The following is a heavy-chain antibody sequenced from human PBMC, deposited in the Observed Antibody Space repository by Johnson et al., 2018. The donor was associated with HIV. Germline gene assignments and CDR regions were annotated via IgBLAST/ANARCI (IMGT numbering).Heavy chain of an antibody. CDR3: ARDLWDAYNPPPGAFDI. V-gene: IGHV3-66*01. CDR2: IYSGGST. J-gene: IGHJ3*02. Sequence: MLLVESGGGLVQPGGSLRLSCAASRSTVSSNYMSCVRQALGKGLERVAAIYSGGSTYYAASVKGSFTLSRDNSKNTLYLQMNSLRPEDTAVYYCARDLWDAYNPPPGAFDIWGQGTMVTVSS. CDR1: RSTVSSNY. D-gene: IGHD5-24*01.